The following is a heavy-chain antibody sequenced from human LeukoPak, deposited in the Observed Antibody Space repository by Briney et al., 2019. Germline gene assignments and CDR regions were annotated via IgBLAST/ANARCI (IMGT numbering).Heavy chain of an antibody. V-gene: IGHV4-59*02. CDR1: GGSVSSYS. J-gene: IGHJ3*02. CDR2: IYYSGST. D-gene: IGHD3-10*01. CDR3: AREVGRIGIVDRGAFDM. Sequence: PSETPSLTCTLSGGSVSSYSWTWIRQPPGKGLEWIGYIYYSGSTNYNPSLKSRVTISVDTSKNQFSLNLSSVTAADTAVYYCAREVGRIGIVDRGAFDMWGQGAMVTVSS.